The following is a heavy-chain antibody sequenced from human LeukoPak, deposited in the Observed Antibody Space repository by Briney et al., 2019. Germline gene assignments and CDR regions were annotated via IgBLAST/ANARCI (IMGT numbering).Heavy chain of an antibody. V-gene: IGHV1-24*01. CDR2: FDPEDGET. CDR1: GYTLTELS. J-gene: IGHJ6*02. D-gene: IGHD3-10*01. Sequence: ASVKVSCKVSGYTLTELSMRWVRQAPGKGLEWMGGFDPEDGETIYAQKFQGRVTMTEDTSTDTAYMELSSLRSEDTAVYYCATGLTMVRGRLTRYYYYYYGMDVWGQGTTVTVSS. CDR3: ATGLTMVRGRLTRYYYYYYGMDV.